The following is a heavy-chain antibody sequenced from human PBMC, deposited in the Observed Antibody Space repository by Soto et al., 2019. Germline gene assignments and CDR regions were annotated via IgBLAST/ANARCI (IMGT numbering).Heavy chain of an antibody. CDR3: ARDRARLRGGMDV. V-gene: IGHV1-69*02. CDR2: IIPILGIA. D-gene: IGHD3-10*01. CDR1: GGTFSSYT. Sequence: QVQLVQSGAEVKKPGSSVKVSCKASGGTFSSYTISWVRQAPGQGLEWMGRIIPILGIANYAQKFQGRVTITADKSTSTAYMELSSLRSEDTAVYYCARDRARLRGGMDVWGQGTTVTVSS. J-gene: IGHJ6*02.